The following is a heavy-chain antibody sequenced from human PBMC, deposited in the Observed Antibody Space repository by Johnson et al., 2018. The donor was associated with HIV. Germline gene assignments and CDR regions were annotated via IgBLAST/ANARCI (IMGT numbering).Heavy chain of an antibody. CDR3: ARAYCGGDCPGDAFDI. CDR1: GFTFSSYA. V-gene: IGHV3-30*14. D-gene: IGHD2-21*02. CDR2: ISYDGSNK. Sequence: QVQLVESGGGVVQPGRSLRLSCAASGFTFSSYAMHWVRQAPGKGLAWVAVISYDGSNKYYADSVKCRFTISRDNSKHTLYLEMNSLRAEDTAVYYCARAYCGGDCPGDAFDIWGQGTMVTVSS. J-gene: IGHJ3*02.